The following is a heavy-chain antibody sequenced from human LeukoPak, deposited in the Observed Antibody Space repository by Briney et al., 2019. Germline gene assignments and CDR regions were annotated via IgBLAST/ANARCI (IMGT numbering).Heavy chain of an antibody. CDR3: ARGGAVAGSVS. Sequence: PSETLSLTCAAYGGSFSGNYWNWIRQSPGKGLEWIGEIHHSGSTNYNPSLKSRVTISVDMSKNQCSLRLTSVTAADTAVYYCARGGAVAGSVSWGQGTLVTVSS. V-gene: IGHV4-34*01. D-gene: IGHD6-19*01. CDR1: GGSFSGNY. CDR2: IHHSGST. J-gene: IGHJ5*02.